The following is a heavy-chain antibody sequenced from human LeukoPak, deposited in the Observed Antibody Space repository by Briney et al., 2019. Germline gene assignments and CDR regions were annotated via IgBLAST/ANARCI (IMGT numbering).Heavy chain of an antibody. V-gene: IGHV3-33*01. D-gene: IGHD6-19*01. J-gene: IGHJ4*02. CDR2: IWSDGSNK. Sequence: PGGSLRLSCAASGFXFRSFGIHWVRQAPGKGLEWVAVIWSDGSNKYYADSVKGRFTISRDNSKNTLYLQMNSLRAEDTAVYYCARYSSGFLDSWGQGTLVTVSS. CDR3: ARYSSGFLDS. CDR1: GFXFRSFG.